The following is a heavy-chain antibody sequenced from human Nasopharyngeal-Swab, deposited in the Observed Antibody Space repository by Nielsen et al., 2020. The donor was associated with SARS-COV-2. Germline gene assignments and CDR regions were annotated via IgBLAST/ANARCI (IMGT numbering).Heavy chain of an antibody. CDR1: GFTFSSYA. CDR2: FSGSGGST. D-gene: IGHD4/OR15-4a*01. Sequence: GGSLRLSCAASGFTFSSYAMSWVRQAPGKGLEWVSAFSGSGGSTYYADSVKGRFTISRDNSKNTLYLQMNSLRAEDTAVYYCAKDGGLTTFPYYYYYGMDVWGQGTTVTVSS. J-gene: IGHJ6*02. V-gene: IGHV3-23*01. CDR3: AKDGGLTTFPYYYYYGMDV.